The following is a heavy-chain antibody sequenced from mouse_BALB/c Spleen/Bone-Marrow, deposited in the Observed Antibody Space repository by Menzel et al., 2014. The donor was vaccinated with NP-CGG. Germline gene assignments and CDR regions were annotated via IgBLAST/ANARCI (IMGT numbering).Heavy chain of an antibody. CDR2: IDPANVST. V-gene: IGHV14-3*02. CDR3: ASYVYGYYFDY. Sequence: VHVKQSGAELVKPGASVKLSCTASGFNIKDTYMHWVKQRPEQGLEWIGGIDPANVSTKYDPKFQGKATITADTSSNTAYLQLSSLTSEDSAVYYCASYVYGYYFDYWGQGATLTVSS. J-gene: IGHJ2*01. CDR1: GFNIKDTY. D-gene: IGHD1-1*01.